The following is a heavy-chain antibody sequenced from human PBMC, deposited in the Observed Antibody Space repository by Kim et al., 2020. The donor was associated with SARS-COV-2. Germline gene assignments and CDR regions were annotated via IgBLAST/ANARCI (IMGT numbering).Heavy chain of an antibody. CDR3: ARGYKSTVGY. Sequence: SYKYYADPVKGRFTTAGDNAKNSLYLQMNSLRAEDTAVYYCARGYKSTVGYWGQGTLVTVSS. V-gene: IGHV3-21*01. CDR2: SYK. J-gene: IGHJ4*02. D-gene: IGHD1-20*01.